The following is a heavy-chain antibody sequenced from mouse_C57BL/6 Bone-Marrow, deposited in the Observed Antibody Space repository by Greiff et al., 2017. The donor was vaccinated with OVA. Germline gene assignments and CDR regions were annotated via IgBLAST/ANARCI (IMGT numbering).Heavy chain of an antibody. J-gene: IGHJ1*03. D-gene: IGHD1-1*01. Sequence: QVQLKESGPGLVAPSQSLSITCTVSGFSFTSYGVSWVRQPPGKGLEWLGVIWGDGGTNYHSALISRLSISKDNSKSQVFFKLNSRQTDDTATYYCAKRGSSYWYFDVWGTGTTVTVSS. CDR3: AKRGSSYWYFDV. CDR2: IWGDGGT. CDR1: GFSFTSYG. V-gene: IGHV2-3*01.